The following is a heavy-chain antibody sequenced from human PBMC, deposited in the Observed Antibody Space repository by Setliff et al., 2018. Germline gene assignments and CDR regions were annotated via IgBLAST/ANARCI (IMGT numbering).Heavy chain of an antibody. D-gene: IGHD6-19*01. J-gene: IGHJ3*02. CDR1: GFTFTSYA. V-gene: IGHV3-23*01. CDR3: ARRGGTAGARGFDI. Sequence: GSLRLSCAASGFTFTSYAMSWVRQAPGKEPDWVSTITDSGRTTYYGQSVKGRFTISRDNSRNTIYLQMNSLRTEDMAIYYYARRGGTAGARGFDIWGQGTMVTVSS. CDR2: ITDSGRTT.